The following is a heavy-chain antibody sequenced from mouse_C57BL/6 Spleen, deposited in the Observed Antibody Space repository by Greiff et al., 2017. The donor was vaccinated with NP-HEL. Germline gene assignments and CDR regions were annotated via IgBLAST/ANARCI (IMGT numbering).Heavy chain of an antibody. Sequence: QVQLQQPGAELVKPGASVKLSCKASGYTFTSYWMQWVKQRPGQGLEWIGEIDPSDSYTNYNQKFKGKATLTVDTSSSTAYMQLSSLTSEDSAVYYCARHGSSGYVDYWGQGTLVTVSA. CDR2: IDPSDSYT. CDR1: GYTFTSYW. CDR3: ARHGSSGYVDY. V-gene: IGHV1-50*01. D-gene: IGHD3-2*02. J-gene: IGHJ3*01.